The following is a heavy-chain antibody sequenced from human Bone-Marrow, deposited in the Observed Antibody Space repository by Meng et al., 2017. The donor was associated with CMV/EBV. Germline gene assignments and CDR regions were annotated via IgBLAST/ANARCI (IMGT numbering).Heavy chain of an antibody. V-gene: IGHV1-18*01. Sequence: ASVKVSCKASGYTFTSYGISWVRQAPGQGLEWMGWINAYNGNTNYAQKLQGRVTMTTDTSTSTAYMELRSLRSDDTAVYYCARVGIQLWLLSPTRGMDVWGQGTTVTVSS. CDR1: GYTFTSYG. CDR2: INAYNGNT. CDR3: ARVGIQLWLLSPTRGMDV. J-gene: IGHJ6*02. D-gene: IGHD5-18*01.